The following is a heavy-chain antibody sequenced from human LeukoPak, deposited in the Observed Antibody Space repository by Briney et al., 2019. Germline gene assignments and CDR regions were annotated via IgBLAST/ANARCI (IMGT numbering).Heavy chain of an antibody. J-gene: IGHJ5*02. CDR3: ARDSQPFRPTLQSDWFDP. Sequence: SETLSLTCTVSGYSISSGYYWGWIRQPPGKGLEWIGSIYHSGSTYYNPSLTSRVTISVDTSKNQFSLKLSSVTAADTAVYYCARDSQPFRPTLQSDWFDPWGQGTLVTVSS. D-gene: IGHD3-10*01. V-gene: IGHV4-38-2*02. CDR2: IYHSGST. CDR1: GYSISSGYY.